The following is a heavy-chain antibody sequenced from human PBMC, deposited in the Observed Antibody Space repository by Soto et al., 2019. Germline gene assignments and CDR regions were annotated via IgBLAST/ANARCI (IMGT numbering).Heavy chain of an antibody. V-gene: IGHV4-59*01. CDR1: GGSINSYY. J-gene: IGHJ4*02. Sequence: QVQLQESGTGLVKPSETLSLTCTVSGGSINSYYWSWIRQPPGKGLEWIAYVYDSGSTNYNPSLMSRLTMSVDTSKNQFSLNLNSVTAASTAVYFCARGYSSNWFRLAYWGQGIPVTVSS. CDR3: ARGYSSNWFRLAY. D-gene: IGHD6-13*01. CDR2: VYDSGST.